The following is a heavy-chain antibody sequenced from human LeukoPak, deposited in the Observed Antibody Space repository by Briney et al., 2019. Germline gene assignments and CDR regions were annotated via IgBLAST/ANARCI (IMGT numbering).Heavy chain of an antibody. J-gene: IGHJ6*03. D-gene: IGHD1-1*01. Sequence: SETLSLTCTVSGGSISSSSYYWGWIRQPPGKGLEWIVSIYYSGSTYYNPSLKSGVTISVDTSKNQFSLKLSSVTAADTAVYYCARVGRWTFYYYMDVWGKGTTVTVSS. CDR3: ARVGRWTFYYYMDV. CDR2: IYYSGST. CDR1: GGSISSSSYY. V-gene: IGHV4-39*07.